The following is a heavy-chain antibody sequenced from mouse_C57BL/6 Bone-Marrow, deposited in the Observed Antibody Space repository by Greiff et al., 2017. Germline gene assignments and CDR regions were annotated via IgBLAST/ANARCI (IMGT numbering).Heavy chain of an antibody. Sequence: QVQLQQPGAALVKPGASVKMSCKASGYTFTSYWITWVKPRPGQGLEWIGDFYPGSGSTNYNEKFKSKATLTVDSSSSTAYMQLSSLTSEDSAVYYCARFLRAMDYWGQGTSVTGSS. CDR2: FYPGSGST. D-gene: IGHD1-1*01. CDR1: GYTFTSYW. V-gene: IGHV1-55*01. CDR3: ARFLRAMDY. J-gene: IGHJ4*01.